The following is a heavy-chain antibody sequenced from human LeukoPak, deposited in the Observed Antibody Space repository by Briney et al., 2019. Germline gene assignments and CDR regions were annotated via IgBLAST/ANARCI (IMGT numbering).Heavy chain of an antibody. CDR1: GFTFSDYY. V-gene: IGHV3-11*04. J-gene: IGHJ6*02. CDR2: ISSTDTTI. D-gene: IGHD4-17*01. CDR3: ARNQVYGDYGGVGYGMDV. Sequence: GGSLRLSCAASGFTFSDYYMSWIRQAPGKGLEWVSFISSTDTTIYYADSVKGRFTISRDNSKNTLYLQMNSLRAEDTAVYYCARNQVYGDYGGVGYGMDVWGQGTTVTVSS.